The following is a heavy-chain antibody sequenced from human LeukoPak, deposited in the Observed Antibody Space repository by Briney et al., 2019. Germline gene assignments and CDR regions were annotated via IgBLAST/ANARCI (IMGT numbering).Heavy chain of an antibody. V-gene: IGHV3-9*01. CDR1: GFTFDDYA. J-gene: IGHJ4*02. CDR2: ISWNSGSI. CDR3: AKDVAAGGYSYGYEEGYYFDY. D-gene: IGHD5-18*01. Sequence: GRSLRLSCAASGFTFDDYAMHWVRQAPGKGLEWVSGISWNSGSIVYADSVKGRFTISRDNAKNSLYLQMNSLRAEDTALYCCAKDVAAGGYSYGYEEGYYFDYWGQGTLVTVSS.